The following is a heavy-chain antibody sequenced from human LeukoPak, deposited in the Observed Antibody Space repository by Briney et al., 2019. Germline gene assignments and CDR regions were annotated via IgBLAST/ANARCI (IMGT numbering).Heavy chain of an antibody. Sequence: SETLSLTYTLSGGSISSYYWSWIRQPPGKGLEWIGYISHTGITKYNPSLKSRVTIAVDTSTNQFYVKLSSVTASDTAVYYCAREFSSNRAFDFWGQGTMVTVSS. CDR3: AREFSSNRAFDF. V-gene: IGHV4-59*01. J-gene: IGHJ3*01. CDR2: ISHTGIT. CDR1: GGSISSYY.